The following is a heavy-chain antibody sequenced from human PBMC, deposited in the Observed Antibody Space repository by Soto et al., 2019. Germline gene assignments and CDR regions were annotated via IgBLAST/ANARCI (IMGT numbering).Heavy chain of an antibody. CDR2: ISSSSSYI. CDR1: GFTFSSYS. D-gene: IGHD6-13*01. V-gene: IGHV3-21*01. Sequence: GGSLRLSCAASGFTFSSYSMNWVRQAPGKGLEWVSSISSSSSYIYYADSVKGRFTISRDNAKNSLYLQMNSLRAEDTAVYYCARVLPLGSSSWSNWFDPWGQGTLVTVSS. CDR3: ARVLPLGSSSWSNWFDP. J-gene: IGHJ5*02.